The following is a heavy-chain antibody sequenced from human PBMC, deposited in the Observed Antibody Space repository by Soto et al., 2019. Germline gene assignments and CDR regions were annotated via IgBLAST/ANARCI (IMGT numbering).Heavy chain of an antibody. Sequence: ASVKVSCKASVFTSSGISWVRQAPGQRLEWMGWISTHNGNTIYAQKFQGRVIMTMDTSTTTVYMELRSLRPDDTAVYLCAREGILGLFDAYDLWGQGAMVTVSS. V-gene: IGHV1-18*04. J-gene: IGHJ3*01. D-gene: IGHD3-3*01. CDR3: AREGILGLFDAYDL. CDR2: ISTHNGNT. CDR1: VFTSSG.